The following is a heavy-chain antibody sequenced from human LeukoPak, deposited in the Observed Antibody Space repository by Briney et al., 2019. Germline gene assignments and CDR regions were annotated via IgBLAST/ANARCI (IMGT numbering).Heavy chain of an antibody. J-gene: IGHJ4*02. D-gene: IGHD6-13*01. CDR3: ATEAGVD. CDR1: GFTVSKKY. Sequence: PGGSLRLSCAASGFTVSKKYMTCVRQAPGKGLEWVSSIYSGGGTYYADSVKGGFTISRDNSKNTLNLQMNSLTTEDTAVYYCATEAGVDWGQGTLVTVSS. CDR2: IYSGGGT. V-gene: IGHV3-66*01.